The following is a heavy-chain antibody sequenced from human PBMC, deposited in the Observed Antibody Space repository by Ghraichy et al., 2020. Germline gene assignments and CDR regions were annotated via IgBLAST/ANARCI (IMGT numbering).Heavy chain of an antibody. CDR2: ISSSSSYI. D-gene: IGHD3-3*01. V-gene: IGHV3-21*01. J-gene: IGHJ6*02. Sequence: GGSLRLSCAASGFTFSSYSMNWVRQAPGKGLEWVSSISSSSSYIYYADSVKGRFTISRDNAKNSLYLQMNSLRAEDTAVYYCARGFFGVVIWGAGSYGMDVWGQGTTVTVSS. CDR1: GFTFSSYS. CDR3: ARGFFGVVIWGAGSYGMDV.